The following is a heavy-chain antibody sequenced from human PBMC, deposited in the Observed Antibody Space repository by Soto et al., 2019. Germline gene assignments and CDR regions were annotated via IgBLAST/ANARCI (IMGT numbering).Heavy chain of an antibody. CDR3: ARAQSGDDPAYGMDV. V-gene: IGHV1-46*01. CDR1: GYTFTSCY. Sequence: VKVSCKASGYTFTSCYMHWVRQAPGQGLAWMGIINPSDGSTSSAQKFQGRVTMTRDTSTSTVYMELSSLRSDDTAVYYCARAQSGDDPAYGMDVWGQGTTVTVSS. D-gene: IGHD1-1*01. J-gene: IGHJ6*02. CDR2: INPSDGST.